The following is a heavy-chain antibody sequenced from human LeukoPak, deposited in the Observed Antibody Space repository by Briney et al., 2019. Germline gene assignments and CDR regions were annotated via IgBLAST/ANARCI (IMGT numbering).Heavy chain of an antibody. CDR2: INPNSGGT. CDR3: ARSGDSWHFA. Sequence: GASVKVTFMASGYTFTDYYIHWVRQAPGQGLEWMGWINPNSGGTNYAQDFHGRVTMTRDTSISTAYMELSRLRSDDTAVYYCARSGDSWHFARGQGTRIIVSS. CDR1: GYTFTDYY. J-gene: IGHJ4*02. D-gene: IGHD3-22*01. V-gene: IGHV1-2*02.